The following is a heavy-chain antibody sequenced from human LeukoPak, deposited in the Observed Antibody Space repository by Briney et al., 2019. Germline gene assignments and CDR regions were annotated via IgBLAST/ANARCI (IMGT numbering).Heavy chain of an antibody. V-gene: IGHV3-9*01. CDR3: AKDLRITIFGVVND. J-gene: IGHJ4*02. CDR2: ISWNSGSI. D-gene: IGHD3-3*01. Sequence: PGRSLRLSCAASGFTFDDYAMHWVRQAPGKGLEWVSGISWNSGSIGYADSVKGRFTISRDNAKNSLYLQMNSLRAEDTALYYCAKDLRITIFGVVNDWGQGTLVTVSS. CDR1: GFTFDDYA.